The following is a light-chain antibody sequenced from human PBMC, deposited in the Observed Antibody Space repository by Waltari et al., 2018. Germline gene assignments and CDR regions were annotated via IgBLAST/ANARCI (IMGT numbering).Light chain of an antibody. CDR2: WAS. CDR3: HQYHTVPWT. V-gene: IGKV4-1*01. Sequence: DIVVTQSPDFLAVSLGARATFNCKSSQNVLYSSNNKSFIAWYQQKSGQPPRLLIYWASTRESGVPDRFSVSGSGTDFTLTFSSLQAEDVAVYYCHQYHTVPWTFGQGTKVEIK. CDR1: QNVLYSSNNKSF. J-gene: IGKJ1*01.